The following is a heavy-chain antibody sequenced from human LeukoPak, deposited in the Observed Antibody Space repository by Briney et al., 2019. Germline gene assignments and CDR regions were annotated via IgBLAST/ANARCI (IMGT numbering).Heavy chain of an antibody. J-gene: IGHJ5*02. CDR3: ASTISTSPGWFDP. D-gene: IGHD3-3*01. V-gene: IGHV4-30-4*08. CDR2: IYYSGST. Sequence: SQTLSLTCTVSGGSISSGDYYWRWLRQPPGTGLEWIGYIYYSGSTYYNPSLKSRVTISVDTSKNQFSLKLSSVTAADTAVYYCASTISTSPGWFDPWGQGTLVTVSS. CDR1: GGSISSGDYY.